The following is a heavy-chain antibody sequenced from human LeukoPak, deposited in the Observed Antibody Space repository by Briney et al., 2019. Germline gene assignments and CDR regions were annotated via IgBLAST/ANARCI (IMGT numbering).Heavy chain of an antibody. D-gene: IGHD5-24*01. CDR3: ARGPQSLRSALDY. J-gene: IGHJ4*02. V-gene: IGHV1-46*01. CDR2: INPSGGST. CDR1: GYTFTNYY. Sequence: ASVKVSCKAPGYTFTNYYLYWVRQAPGQGLEWVGMINPSGGSTNYAQKFQGRVTMTRDTSTSTVHMELSSLRSEDTAVYYCARGPQSLRSALDYWGQGTLVTVSS.